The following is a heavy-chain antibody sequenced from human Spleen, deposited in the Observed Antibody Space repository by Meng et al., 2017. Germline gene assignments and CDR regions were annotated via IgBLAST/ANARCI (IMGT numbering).Heavy chain of an antibody. Sequence: QVELVQPGAEVKKPGASVKVSCKASGYTFIGYYMHWVRQAPGQGLEWLGTINSNSGGTAYARKFQGRITLTRDTSASTVYMDLGSLGSEDTAFYYCAREKSPGHFDYLGQGILVTVSS. CDR1: GYTFIGYY. CDR3: AREKSPGHFDY. J-gene: IGHJ4*02. CDR2: INSNSGGT. V-gene: IGHV1-46*01.